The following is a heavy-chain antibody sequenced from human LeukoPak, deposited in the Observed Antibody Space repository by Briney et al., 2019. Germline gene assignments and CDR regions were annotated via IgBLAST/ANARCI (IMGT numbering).Heavy chain of an antibody. CDR2: ISYDGSNK. V-gene: IGHV3-30*04. Sequence: GGSLRLSCAASGFTFSSYAMYWVRQAPGKGLEWVAVISYDGSNKYYADSVKGRFTISRDNSKNTLYLQMNSLRAEDTAVYYCARDRTRVEMATIYYWGQGTLVTVS. CDR3: ARDRTRVEMATIYY. D-gene: IGHD5-24*01. CDR1: GFTFSSYA. J-gene: IGHJ4*02.